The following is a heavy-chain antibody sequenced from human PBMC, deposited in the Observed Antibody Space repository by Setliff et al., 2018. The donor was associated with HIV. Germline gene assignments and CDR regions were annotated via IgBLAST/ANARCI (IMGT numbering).Heavy chain of an antibody. D-gene: IGHD5-12*01. CDR1: GFTFSSYA. CDR3: ARVREMATIGGAFDI. CDR2: INSNGGST. V-gene: IGHV3-64*02. J-gene: IGHJ3*02. Sequence: GGSLRLSCATYGFTFSSYAMYWVRQAPGKGLEYVSAINSNGGSTYYADSVKGRFTISRDNSKNTLYLQMGSLRAEDMAVYYCARVREMATIGGAFDIWGQGTMVTVS.